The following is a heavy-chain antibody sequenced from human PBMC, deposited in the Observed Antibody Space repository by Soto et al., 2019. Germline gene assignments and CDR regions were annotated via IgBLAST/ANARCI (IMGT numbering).Heavy chain of an antibody. CDR1: GGSISSYY. Sequence: SETLSLTCTVSGGSISSYYWSWIRQPPGKGLEWIGYIYYSGSTNYNPSLKSRGTISVVTSKNQFSLKLSSVTAADTAVYYCARAGLLYDSSGYLCPQFDYWGQGTLVTV. J-gene: IGHJ4*02. V-gene: IGHV4-59*01. CDR3: ARAGLLYDSSGYLCPQFDY. D-gene: IGHD3-22*01. CDR2: IYYSGST.